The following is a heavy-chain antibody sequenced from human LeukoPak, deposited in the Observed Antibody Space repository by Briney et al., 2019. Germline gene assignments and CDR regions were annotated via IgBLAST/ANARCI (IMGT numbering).Heavy chain of an antibody. CDR2: IHTSGST. D-gene: IGHD6-19*01. CDR1: GGSLSSYY. CDR3: ARGKVVAGTPGQNSWDY. J-gene: IGHJ4*02. V-gene: IGHV4-4*07. Sequence: SQTLSLTCTVSGGSLSSYYWNWIRQPAGKGLEWIGRIHTSGSTNYNPSLKSRVTVSVDTSRNQFSLKLSSVTAADTAVYYCARGKVVAGTPGQNSWDYWGQGTLVTVSS.